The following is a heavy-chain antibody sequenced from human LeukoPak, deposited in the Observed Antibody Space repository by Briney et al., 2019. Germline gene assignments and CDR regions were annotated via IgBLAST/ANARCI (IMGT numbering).Heavy chain of an antibody. CDR2: IYYSGST. Sequence: SETLSLTCTVSGGSISSYYWSWIRQPPGKGLEWIGYIYYSGSTNYNPSLKSRVTISVDTSKNQFSLKLSSVTAADTAVYYCASTTASSGFTFDIWGQGTMVTVSS. V-gene: IGHV4-59*08. J-gene: IGHJ3*02. D-gene: IGHD6-19*01. CDR1: GGSISSYY. CDR3: ASTTASSGFTFDI.